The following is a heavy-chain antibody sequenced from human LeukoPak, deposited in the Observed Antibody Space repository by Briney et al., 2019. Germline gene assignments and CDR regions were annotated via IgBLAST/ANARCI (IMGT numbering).Heavy chain of an antibody. D-gene: IGHD3-22*01. CDR3: TRYDSDTAMLDY. V-gene: IGHV4-39*01. CDR1: GGSISTSNYY. J-gene: IGHJ4*02. CDR2: IFYSGST. Sequence: PSETLSLTCTVSGGSISTSNYYWGRIRQPPGKGMEWIGNIFYSGSTYYSPSLRSRVTISLDTSRNQFSLKLSSVTAADTAVYYCTRYDSDTAMLDYWGQGTLVTVSS.